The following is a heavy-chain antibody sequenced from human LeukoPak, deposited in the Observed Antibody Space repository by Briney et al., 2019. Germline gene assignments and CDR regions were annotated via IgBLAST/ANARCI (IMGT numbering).Heavy chain of an antibody. V-gene: IGHV3-33*01. CDR3: ARHGDYRAFDI. CDR1: GFTFSSYG. Sequence: QPGRSLRLSCAASGFTFSSYGMHWVRQAPGKGLEWVAVIWYDGSNKYYADSVKGRFTISRDNSKNTLYLQMNSLRAEDTAVYYCARHGDYRAFDIWGQGTMVTVSS. J-gene: IGHJ3*02. CDR2: IWYDGSNK. D-gene: IGHD4-17*01.